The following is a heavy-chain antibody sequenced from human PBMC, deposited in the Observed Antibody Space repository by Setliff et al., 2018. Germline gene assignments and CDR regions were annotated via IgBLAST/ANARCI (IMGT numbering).Heavy chain of an antibody. V-gene: IGHV4-59*08. CDR1: GGSIRNYY. CDR3: ARAPPNRYSGSYEYFYMDV. CDR2: IYYSGST. J-gene: IGHJ6*03. Sequence: SETLSLTCTVSGGSIRNYYWSWIRQPPGKGLEWIGYIYYSGSTNYNPSLKSRVTISVDTSKNQFSLRLKSVTAADTAVYYCARAPPNRYSGSYEYFYMDVWGKGTTVTVSS. D-gene: IGHD1-26*01.